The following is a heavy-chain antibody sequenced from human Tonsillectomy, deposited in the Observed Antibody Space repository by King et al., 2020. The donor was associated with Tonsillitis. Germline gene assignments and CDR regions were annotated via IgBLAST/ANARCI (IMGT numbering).Heavy chain of an antibody. CDR1: GNNFSKYW. D-gene: IGHD1-14*01. V-gene: IGHV5-51*01. CDR2: IYPGDSDT. J-gene: IGHJ3*02. Sequence: VQLVESGAEVKKPGESLKISCKGSGNNFSKYWIGWVRQMSGKGLEWMGIIYPGDSDTKYSPSFQGQVTISADKSINTAYLQWSSLKASDTAMYYCATLTRVLTHGAFDIWGQGTMVTVSS. CDR3: ATLTRVLTHGAFDI.